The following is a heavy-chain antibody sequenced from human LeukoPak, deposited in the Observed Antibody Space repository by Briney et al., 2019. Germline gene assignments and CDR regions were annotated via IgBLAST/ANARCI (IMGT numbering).Heavy chain of an antibody. J-gene: IGHJ4*02. D-gene: IGHD6-25*01. CDR2: VWYDGSNK. V-gene: IGHV3-33*03. Sequence: GGSLRLSCAVSGFTFSSYGMYWVRQAPAKGLDWVAGVWYDGSNKHYAATVTGRFSISRDKSTNTLYLQMNSLKVEDTAVDYCAEGQPGDDAAEQENFDYWGQGTLVTVSS. CDR3: AEGQPGDDAAEQENFDY. CDR1: GFTFSSYG.